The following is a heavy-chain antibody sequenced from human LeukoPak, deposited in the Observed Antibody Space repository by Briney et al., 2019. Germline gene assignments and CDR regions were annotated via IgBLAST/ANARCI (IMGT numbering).Heavy chain of an antibody. D-gene: IGHD3-10*01. CDR3: ARISYSRVEAFDI. Sequence: GGSLRLSCAASGFAFSSYWMSWVRQAPGKGLEWVANIKQDGSEKYYVDSVKGRFTISRDNAKNSLYLQMNSLRAEDTAVYYCARISYSRVEAFDIWGQGTMVTVSS. CDR2: IKQDGSEK. V-gene: IGHV3-7*01. J-gene: IGHJ3*02. CDR1: GFAFSSYW.